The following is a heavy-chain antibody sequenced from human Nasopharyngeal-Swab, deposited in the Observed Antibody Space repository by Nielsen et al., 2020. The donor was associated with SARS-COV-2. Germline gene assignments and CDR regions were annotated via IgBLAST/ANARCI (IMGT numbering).Heavy chain of an antibody. V-gene: IGHV1-3*01. CDR3: ARLGHGGFWSGYYKVWYFDL. CDR2: INAGNGNT. CDR1: GYTFTTYG. D-gene: IGHD3-3*01. J-gene: IGHJ2*01. Sequence: ASVKVSCKASGYTFTTYGMHWVRQAPGQRLEWMGWINAGNGNTEYSQKLQGRVTMTTDTSTSTAYMELRSLRSDDTAVYYCARLGHGGFWSGYYKVWYFDLWGRGTLVTVSS.